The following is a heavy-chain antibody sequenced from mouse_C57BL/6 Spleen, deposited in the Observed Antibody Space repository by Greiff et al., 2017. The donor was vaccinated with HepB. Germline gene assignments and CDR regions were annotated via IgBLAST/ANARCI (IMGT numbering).Heavy chain of an antibody. CDR2: INPSSGYT. CDR1: GYTFTSYT. CDR3: ARRGPAMDY. V-gene: IGHV1-4*01. J-gene: IGHJ4*01. Sequence: VQLQESGAELARPGASVKMSCKASGYTFTSYTMHWVKRRPGQGLEWIGYINPSSGYTKYNQKFKDKATLTADKSSSTAYMQLSSLTSEDSAVYYCARRGPAMDYWGQGTSVTVSS.